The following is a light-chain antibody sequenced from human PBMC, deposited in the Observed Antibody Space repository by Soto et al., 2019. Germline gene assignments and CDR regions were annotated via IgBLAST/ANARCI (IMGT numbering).Light chain of an antibody. J-gene: IGLJ2*01. Sequence: QSALTQPAPVSGSPGQSITISCTGTSSDVGGYNYVSWYQQHPGKAPKLMIYDVSNRPSGVSNRFSGSISGNTASLTISGLQAEDEADYYCGSYTSSSTLEGVFGGGTKLTVL. V-gene: IGLV2-14*01. CDR3: GSYTSSSTLEGV. CDR1: SSDVGGYNY. CDR2: DVS.